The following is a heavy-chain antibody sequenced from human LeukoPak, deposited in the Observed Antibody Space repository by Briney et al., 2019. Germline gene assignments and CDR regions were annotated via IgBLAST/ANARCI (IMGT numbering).Heavy chain of an antibody. D-gene: IGHD5-18*01. CDR1: GFTFSNHW. Sequence: GGSLRLSCAASGFTFSNHWMHWVRQAPGKGLMWVSRINRDGSRTDYADSVKGRFTISRDDAKNTLYLQVNSLRAEDTAVYFCARGGSDTAMAHDYWGQGTLVTVSS. J-gene: IGHJ4*02. V-gene: IGHV3-74*01. CDR2: INRDGSRT. CDR3: ARGGSDTAMAHDY.